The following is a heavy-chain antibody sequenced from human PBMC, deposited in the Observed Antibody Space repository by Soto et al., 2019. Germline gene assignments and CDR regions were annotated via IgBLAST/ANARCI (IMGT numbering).Heavy chain of an antibody. Sequence: EVQLVESGGGLVQPGGSLRLSCAASGFIFSSYNMNWVRQAPGKGLEWVSYISDSSTTRYYADSVKGRFTISRDNAKNSLYLQMNGLRDEDRAVYYCARCGTADTAMVGGRCRYYFDSWGQGTLVTVSS. CDR3: ARCGTADTAMVGGRCRYYFDS. V-gene: IGHV3-48*02. J-gene: IGHJ4*02. D-gene: IGHD5-18*01. CDR2: ISDSSTTR. CDR1: GFIFSSYN.